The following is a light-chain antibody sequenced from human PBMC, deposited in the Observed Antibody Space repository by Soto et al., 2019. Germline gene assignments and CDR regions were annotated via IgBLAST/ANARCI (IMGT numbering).Light chain of an antibody. CDR1: SSDVGGYNY. V-gene: IGLV2-14*01. Sequence: QSVLTQPASVSGSPGQSITISCTGTSSDVGGYNYVSWYQQHPGKAPKLMIYEVSNRPSGVSNRFSGSKSGNTASLTISGLQAEDEADYYCSSYTSSSTAVFGTGTKGHRP. J-gene: IGLJ1*01. CDR2: EVS. CDR3: SSYTSSSTAV.